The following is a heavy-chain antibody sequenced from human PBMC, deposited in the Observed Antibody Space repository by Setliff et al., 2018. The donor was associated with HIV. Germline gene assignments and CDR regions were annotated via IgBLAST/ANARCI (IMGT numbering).Heavy chain of an antibody. CDR1: GYTFTDYY. Sequence: ASVKVSCKASGYTFTDYYMHWVRQAPGQGLEWMGRINPNSGGTNYAQKFQGRVTMTRDTSISTAYTELSRLRSDDTAVYYCARVPHGDYLWFDPWGQGTLVTVSS. D-gene: IGHD4-17*01. J-gene: IGHJ5*02. CDR3: ARVPHGDYLWFDP. CDR2: INPNSGGT. V-gene: IGHV1-2*06.